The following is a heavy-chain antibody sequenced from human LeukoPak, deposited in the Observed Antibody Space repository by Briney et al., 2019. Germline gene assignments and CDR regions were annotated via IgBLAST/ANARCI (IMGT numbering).Heavy chain of an antibody. D-gene: IGHD3-10*01. CDR3: AKDIGSSPRPLMDV. Sequence: QPGGSLRLSCVGYDFPLSSYWMHWVRQAPGKGLEWVAQIKADGTRIVYGDSVKGRFTISRDNSKNTLYLQMDSLRAEDTAVYYCAKDIGSSPRPLMDVWGHGTTVTVSS. J-gene: IGHJ6*02. CDR2: IKADGTRI. CDR1: DFPLSSYW. V-gene: IGHV3-74*01.